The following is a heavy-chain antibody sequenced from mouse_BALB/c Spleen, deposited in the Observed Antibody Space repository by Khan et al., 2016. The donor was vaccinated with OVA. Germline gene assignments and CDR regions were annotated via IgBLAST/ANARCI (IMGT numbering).Heavy chain of an antibody. J-gene: IGHJ3*01. CDR3: AGSTGRDAFAY. V-gene: IGHV3-8*02. CDR2: MIYSGNT. CDR1: GDSITSGY. D-gene: IGHD1-1*01. Sequence: VQLQQSGPSLVKPSQTLSLTCSVTGDSITSGYWSWIRKFPGNKLEYMGYMIYSGNTYYNPSLKSRISITRHTSKNQYYLQLHSVTTADTSTYYCAGSTGRDAFAYWGQGTLVTVSA.